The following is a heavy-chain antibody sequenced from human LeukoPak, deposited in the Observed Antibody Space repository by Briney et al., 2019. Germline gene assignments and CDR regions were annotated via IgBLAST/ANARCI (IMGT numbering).Heavy chain of an antibody. D-gene: IGHD2-2*03. CDR2: ITSSSNYI. CDR1: GFTFSSYS. CDR3: ARDYAGFCSGATCHFDS. V-gene: IGHV3-21*01. Sequence: GGSLRLSCAASGFTFSSYSMNWVRQAPGKGLEWVSSITSSSNYIHYGDSVKGRFTISRDNAKNSLYLQMNSLRAEDTAVYYCARDYAGFCSGATCHFDSWGQGTLVTVSS. J-gene: IGHJ4*02.